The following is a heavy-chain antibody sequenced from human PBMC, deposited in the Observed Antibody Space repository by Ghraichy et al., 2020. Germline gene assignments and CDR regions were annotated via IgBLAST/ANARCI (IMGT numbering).Heavy chain of an antibody. V-gene: IGHV2-5*01. CDR3: ARAGYCSGGSCVMDV. J-gene: IGHJ6*02. Sequence: SGPTLVKPTQTLTLTCSFSGFSLSTSGVGVGWIRQPPGKALEWLALIYWNDDKRYSPSLKRRLTITKDTSKNQVVLTMTNMDPVDTATYYCARAGYCSGGSCVMDVWGQGTTVTVSS. D-gene: IGHD2-15*01. CDR1: GFSLSTSGVG. CDR2: IYWNDDK.